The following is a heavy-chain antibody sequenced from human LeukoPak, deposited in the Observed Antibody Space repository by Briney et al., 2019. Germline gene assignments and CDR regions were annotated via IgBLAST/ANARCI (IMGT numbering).Heavy chain of an antibody. Sequence: ASVKVSCKASGYTFTSYAMNWVRQAPGQGLEWMGWINTNTGNPMYAQGFTGRFVFSLDTSVNTAYLQISSLKAEDTAVYYCARDGANTFGGVIVTQNFDYWGQGTLVTVSS. CDR3: ARDGANTFGGVIVTQNFDY. CDR1: GYTFTSYA. D-gene: IGHD3-16*02. J-gene: IGHJ4*02. V-gene: IGHV7-4-1*02. CDR2: INTNTGNP.